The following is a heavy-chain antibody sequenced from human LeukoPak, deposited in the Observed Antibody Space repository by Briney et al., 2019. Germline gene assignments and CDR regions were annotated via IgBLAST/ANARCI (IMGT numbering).Heavy chain of an antibody. J-gene: IGHJ6*03. CDR2: IIPIFGTA. CDR3: ARATRADIVVVPAAIEAYYYYYMDV. D-gene: IGHD2-2*02. Sequence: ASVKVSCKASAGTFSSYAISWVRQAPGQGLEWMGGIIPIFGTANYAQKFQGRVTITTDESTSTAYMELSRLRSGDTAVYYCARATRADIVVVPAAIEAYYYYYMDVWGKGTTVTVSS. CDR1: AGTFSSYA. V-gene: IGHV1-69*05.